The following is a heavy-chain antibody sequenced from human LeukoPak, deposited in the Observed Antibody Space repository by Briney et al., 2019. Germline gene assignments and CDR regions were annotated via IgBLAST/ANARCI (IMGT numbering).Heavy chain of an antibody. CDR2: INPSGGST. D-gene: IGHD6-13*01. CDR1: GYTFTSYY. V-gene: IGHV1-46*01. J-gene: IGHJ6*03. Sequence: GASVKVSRKASGYTFTSYYMHWVRQAPGQGLEWMGIINPSGGSTSYAQKFQGRVTMTRDTSTSTVYMELCSLRSEDTAVYYCARDWRQLGSYYYYYMDVWGKGTTVTVSS. CDR3: ARDWRQLGSYYYYYMDV.